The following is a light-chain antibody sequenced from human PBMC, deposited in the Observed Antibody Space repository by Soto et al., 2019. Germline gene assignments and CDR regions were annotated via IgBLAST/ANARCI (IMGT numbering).Light chain of an antibody. J-gene: IGKJ2*01. Sequence: DIQMTQSPSTLSASVGDRVTITCRASQSIGDWLAWYQQKPGKAPKLLIYRASSLESGVPSRFSGSGSGTEFPLIISSLQPADFPTYYCHQYNGYSNTFGQGTELEIK. CDR2: RAS. V-gene: IGKV1-5*03. CDR1: QSIGDW. CDR3: HQYNGYSNT.